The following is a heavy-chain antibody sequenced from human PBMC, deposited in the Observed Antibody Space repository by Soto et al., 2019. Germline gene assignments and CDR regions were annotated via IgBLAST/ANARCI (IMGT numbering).Heavy chain of an antibody. V-gene: IGHV4-31*03. J-gene: IGHJ4*02. CDR1: GGSISSGGYY. D-gene: IGHD5-18*01. Sequence: QVQLQESGPGLVKPSQTLSLTCTVSGGSISSGGYYWSWIRQHPGKGLEWIGYIYYSGSTYYNPSLKSRVTISVDTSKNQFSLKLSSVTAADTAVYYCARMVSSRLWSRLSYYFDYWGQGTLVTVSS. CDR2: IYYSGST. CDR3: ARMVSSRLWSRLSYYFDY.